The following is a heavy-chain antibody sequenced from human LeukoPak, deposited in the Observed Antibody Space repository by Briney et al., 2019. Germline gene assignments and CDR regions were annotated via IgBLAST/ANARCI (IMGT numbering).Heavy chain of an antibody. D-gene: IGHD5-24*01. CDR3: AREVSRDGYNYLYCYYYYYMDV. CDR1: GFTFSSYW. V-gene: IGHV3-7*01. Sequence: GGSLRLSCAASGFTFSSYWMSWVRQAPGKGLEWVANIKQDGSEKYYVDSVKGRFTISRDNAKNSLYLQMNSLRAEDTAVYYCAREVSRDGYNYLYCYYYYYMDVWGKGTTVTVSS. J-gene: IGHJ6*03. CDR2: IKQDGSEK.